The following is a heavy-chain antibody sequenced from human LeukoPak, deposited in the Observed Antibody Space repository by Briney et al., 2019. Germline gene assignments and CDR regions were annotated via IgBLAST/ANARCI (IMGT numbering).Heavy chain of an antibody. CDR3: ARGGGLPNCSGGSCYPYPTNWFDP. V-gene: IGHV4-34*01. CDR1: GGSFSGYY. CDR2: INHSGST. J-gene: IGHJ5*02. D-gene: IGHD2-15*01. Sequence: SETLSLTCAVYGGSFSGYYWSWIRQPPGKGLEWIGEINHSGSTNYNPSLKSRVTISVDTSKNQLSLKLSSETAADTALYYCARGGGLPNCSGGSCYPYPTNWFDPWGQGTLVTVSS.